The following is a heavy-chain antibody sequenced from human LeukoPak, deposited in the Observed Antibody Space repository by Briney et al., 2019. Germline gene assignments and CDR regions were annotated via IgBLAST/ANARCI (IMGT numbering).Heavy chain of an antibody. CDR2: IYYSGST. CDR1: GGSISSSSYY. Sequence: PSETLSLTCTVSGGSISSSSYYWGWIRQPPGKGLEWIGSIYYSGSTYYNPSLKGRVTISVDTSKNQFSLKLSSVTAAGTAVYYCARLIGDYYDSSGYYHHFDYWGQGTLVTVSS. V-gene: IGHV4-39*01. CDR3: ARLIGDYYDSSGYYHHFDY. D-gene: IGHD3-22*01. J-gene: IGHJ4*02.